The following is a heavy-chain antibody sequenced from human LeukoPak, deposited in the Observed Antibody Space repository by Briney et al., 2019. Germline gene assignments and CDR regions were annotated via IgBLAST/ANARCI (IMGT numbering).Heavy chain of an antibody. CDR3: ARTGGYCTLNCRGMGNRFDS. D-gene: IGHD2-15*01. J-gene: IGHJ5*01. Sequence: GGSLRLSWAASGSTLGIYRMTWVRQPPGKGLEWVASRGSSGSTIYYADSVKGRFTISRDNAKNSLYLQLNSLGAEDTAVYFCARTGGYCTLNCRGMGNRFDSWGRGALVAVSS. V-gene: IGHV3-21*01. CDR2: RGSSGSTI. CDR1: GSTLGIYR.